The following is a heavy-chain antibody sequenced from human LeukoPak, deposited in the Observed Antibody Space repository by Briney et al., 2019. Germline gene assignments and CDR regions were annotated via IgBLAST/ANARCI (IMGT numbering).Heavy chain of an antibody. Sequence: SETLSLTCTLSGGSISNRPYYWGWVRQPPGKGLEWSGSIYYSGSTYHNPSLKSRVSISVDTSKNEFSLKLNSVAAADTAVYYCVGQYYDTVTDYWGDTFDIWGQGTMVTVSS. CDR3: VGQYYDTVTDYWGDTFDI. CDR2: IYYSGST. J-gene: IGHJ3*02. D-gene: IGHD3-9*01. V-gene: IGHV4-39*01. CDR1: GGSISNRPYY.